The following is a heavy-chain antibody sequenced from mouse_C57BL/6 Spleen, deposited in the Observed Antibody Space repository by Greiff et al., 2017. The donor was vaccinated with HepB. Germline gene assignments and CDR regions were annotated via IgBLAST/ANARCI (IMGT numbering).Heavy chain of an antibody. CDR1: GYTFTSYW. J-gene: IGHJ2*01. V-gene: IGHV1-50*01. CDR2: IDPSDSYT. CDR3: ARSHWCDY. D-gene: IGHD1-1*02. Sequence: QVQLKQPGAELVKPGASVKLSCKASGYTFTSYWMQWVKQRPGQGLEWIGEIDPSDSYTNYNQKFKGKATLTVDTSSSTAYMQLSSLTSEDSAVYYCARSHWCDYWGQGTTLTVSS.